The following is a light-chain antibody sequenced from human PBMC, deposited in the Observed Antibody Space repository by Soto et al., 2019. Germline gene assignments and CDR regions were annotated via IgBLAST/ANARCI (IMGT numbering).Light chain of an antibody. CDR3: CSYTTSNTRQIV. CDR2: DVS. V-gene: IGLV2-14*01. CDR1: SNDVGGYNY. J-gene: IGLJ1*01. Sequence: QSVLTQPSSLSGSPGQSITLSCTGTSNDVGGYNYVSWYQQHPGKAPKFMIYDVSNRPSGVSNRFSGSKSGNTASLTISGLQAEDEADYYCCSYTTSNTRQIVFGTGTKVTVL.